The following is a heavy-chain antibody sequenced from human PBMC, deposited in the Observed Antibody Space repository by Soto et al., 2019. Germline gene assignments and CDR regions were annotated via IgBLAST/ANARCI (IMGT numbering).Heavy chain of an antibody. V-gene: IGHV1-46*01. J-gene: IGHJ6*02. CDR2: INPNNGAT. Sequence: QEQLVQSGAEVKEPGASLKVSCKASGDTFTTNYLHWVRQAPGQGLEWMGRINPNNGATLYAPEFQGRLILTTDTSTSTVYMDLNSVKSEDSAVYYCASRVLCDMDVWGQGTTVTVSS. D-gene: IGHD2-21*01. CDR3: ASRVLCDMDV. CDR1: GDTFTTNY.